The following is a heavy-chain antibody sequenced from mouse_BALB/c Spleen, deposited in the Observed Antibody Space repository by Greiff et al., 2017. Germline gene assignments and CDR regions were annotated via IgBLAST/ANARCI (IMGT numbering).Heavy chain of an antibody. CDR1: GFTFSSFG. CDR3: AKGGKDYGNYDAMDY. J-gene: IGHJ4*01. V-gene: IGHV5-17*02. D-gene: IGHD2-1*01. Sequence: EVHLVESGGGLVQPGGSRKLSCAASGFTFSSFGMHWVRQAPEKGLEWVAYISSGSSTIYYADTVKGRFTISRDNPKNTLFLQMTSLRSEDTAMYYCAKGGKDYGNYDAMDYWGQGTSVTVSS. CDR2: ISSGSSTI.